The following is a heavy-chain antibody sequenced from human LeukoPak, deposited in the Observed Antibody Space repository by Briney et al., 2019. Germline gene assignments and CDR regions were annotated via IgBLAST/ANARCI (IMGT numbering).Heavy chain of an antibody. CDR3: ARDIGGWADY. D-gene: IGHD3-16*01. V-gene: IGHV3-74*01. CDR2: ITNDGSST. Sequence: GGSLRLSCAASGLTFSSHWMHWVRQAPGKGLVWVSRITNDGSSTTYADSVKGRFTSSRDNSKNTMYLQMNSLRAEDTAVYYCARDIGGWADYWGQGTLVTVSS. CDR1: GLTFSSHW. J-gene: IGHJ4*02.